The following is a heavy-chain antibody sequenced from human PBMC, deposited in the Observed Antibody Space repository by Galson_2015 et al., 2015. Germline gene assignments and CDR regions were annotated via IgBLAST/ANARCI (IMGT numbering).Heavy chain of an antibody. V-gene: IGHV3-21*01. CDR2: IAARSDYI. D-gene: IGHD2-15*01. CDR3: AREGAALVVVATPELDY. Sequence: SLRLSCAGSGFTFSGYTMNWVRQAPGKGLEWVSMIAARSDYIQYLDSVKGRFTVSRDSAKNSMYLQMNSLRAEDTAVYYCAREGAALVVVATPELDYWGQGTLVTVSS. J-gene: IGHJ4*02. CDR1: GFTFSGYT.